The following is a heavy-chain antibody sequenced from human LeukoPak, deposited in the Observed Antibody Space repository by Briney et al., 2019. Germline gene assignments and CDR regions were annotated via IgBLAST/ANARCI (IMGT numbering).Heavy chain of an antibody. CDR1: GYTFTSYY. CDR2: INPSGGST. Sequence: GASVKVSCKVSGYTFTSYYMHWVRQAPGQGLEWMGIINPSGGSTSYAQKFQGRVTMTRDTSTSTVYMELSSLRSEDTAVYYCARDLRSGALDYWGQGTLVTVSS. D-gene: IGHD3-3*01. J-gene: IGHJ4*02. V-gene: IGHV1-46*01. CDR3: ARDLRSGALDY.